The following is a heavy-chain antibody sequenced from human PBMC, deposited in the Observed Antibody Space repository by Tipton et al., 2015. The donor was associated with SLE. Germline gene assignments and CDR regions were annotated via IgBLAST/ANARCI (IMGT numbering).Heavy chain of an antibody. D-gene: IGHD3-10*01. CDR3: ARGGEQVATGSCVY. CDR2: ITPNSGDT. Sequence: QVQLVQSGAEVKKPGASVEVSCKASGYTFTDYYIHCVRQAPGQGLEWMGWITPNSGDTNYAQNFQGRVTMTRDTSISTAYMELCRLTSDDTAVYYCARGGEQVATGSCVYWGQGILVTVSS. J-gene: IGHJ4*02. V-gene: IGHV1-2*02. CDR1: GYTFTDYY.